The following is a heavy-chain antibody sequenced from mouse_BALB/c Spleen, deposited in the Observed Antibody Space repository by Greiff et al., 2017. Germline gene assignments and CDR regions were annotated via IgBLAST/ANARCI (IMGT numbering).Heavy chain of an antibody. CDR1: GYTFTDYN. D-gene: IGHD2-4*01. Sequence: EVQLHQSGPELVKPGASVKISCKASGYTFTDYNMHWVKQSHGKSLEWIGYIYPYNGGTGYNQKFKSKATLTVDNSSSTAYMELRSLTSEDSAVYYCARSGYDYEAWFAYWGQGTLVTVSA. CDR2: IYPYNGGT. CDR3: ARSGYDYEAWFAY. J-gene: IGHJ3*01. V-gene: IGHV1S29*02.